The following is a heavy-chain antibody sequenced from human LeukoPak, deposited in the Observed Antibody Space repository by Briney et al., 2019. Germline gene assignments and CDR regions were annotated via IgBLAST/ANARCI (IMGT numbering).Heavy chain of an antibody. Sequence: PGGSLRLSCAASGFTFSSYGMHWVRQAPGKGLEWVAFIRYDGSNKYYADSVKGRFTISRDNSKNTLYLQMNSLRAEDTAVYYCAKDVDYDSSGYPDYWGQGTLVTVSS. D-gene: IGHD3-22*01. J-gene: IGHJ4*02. CDR2: IRYDGSNK. CDR3: AKDVDYDSSGYPDY. CDR1: GFTFSSYG. V-gene: IGHV3-30*02.